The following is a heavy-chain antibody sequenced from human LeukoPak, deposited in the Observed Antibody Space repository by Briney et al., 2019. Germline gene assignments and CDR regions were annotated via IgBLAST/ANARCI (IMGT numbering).Heavy chain of an antibody. CDR3: ARGDSGHSSGYYDAFDI. J-gene: IGHJ3*02. Sequence: GGSLRLSCAASGFTFSSYAMHWVRQAPGKGLEYVSAISSNGGSTYYANSVKGRFTISRDNSKNTLYLQMGSLRAEDMAVYYCARGDSGHSSGYYDAFDIWGQGTMVTVSS. CDR1: GFTFSSYA. V-gene: IGHV3-64*01. D-gene: IGHD3-22*01. CDR2: ISSNGGST.